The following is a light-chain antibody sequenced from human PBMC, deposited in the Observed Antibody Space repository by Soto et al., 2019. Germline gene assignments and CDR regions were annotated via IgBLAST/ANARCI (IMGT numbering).Light chain of an antibody. CDR3: SSYTSSSTLGV. CDR2: EVS. CDR1: SSDVGGYNY. J-gene: IGLJ2*01. Sequence: QSALTQPASVSGSPGQSITISCTGTSSDVGGYNYVSWYQQHPGKAPKLMIYEVSNRPLGVSNRFSCSKSGNTASLTISGLQAEDEADYYCSSYTSSSTLGVFGGGTKLTVL. V-gene: IGLV2-14*01.